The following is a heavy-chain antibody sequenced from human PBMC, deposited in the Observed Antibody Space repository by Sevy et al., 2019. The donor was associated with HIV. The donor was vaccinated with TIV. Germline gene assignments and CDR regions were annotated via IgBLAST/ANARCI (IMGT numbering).Heavy chain of an antibody. V-gene: IGHV3-9*01. Sequence: GGSLRLSCAASGFRFEDYGMHWVRRAPGKGLEWVSGICWNSGSVGYAVSVKGRFTISRDNAKNLLYLQMNSLTSEDTALYYCAKDLLPYGSGSYPLDYWGQGTVVTVSS. CDR2: ICWNSGSV. CDR1: GFRFEDYG. CDR3: AKDLLPYGSGSYPLDY. J-gene: IGHJ4*02. D-gene: IGHD3-10*01.